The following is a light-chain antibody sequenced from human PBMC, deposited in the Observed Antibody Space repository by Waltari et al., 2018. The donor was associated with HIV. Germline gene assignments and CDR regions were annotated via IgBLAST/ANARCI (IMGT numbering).Light chain of an antibody. CDR2: KDS. CDR1: ALPNQY. CDR3: QSADSSGNYQV. Sequence: SYELTQPPSVSVSPGQTARITCSGDALPNQYAYWYQQKPGQAPVLVIYKDSERPSGIPERFSGSSSGTTVTLTISGVQAEDEADYYCQSADSSGNYQVFGGGTK. V-gene: IGLV3-25*03. J-gene: IGLJ3*02.